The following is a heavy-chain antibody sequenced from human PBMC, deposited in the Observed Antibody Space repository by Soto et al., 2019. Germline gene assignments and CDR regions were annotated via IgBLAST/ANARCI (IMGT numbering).Heavy chain of an antibody. CDR2: IYTSGST. V-gene: IGHV4-4*07. Sequence: SETLSLTCTVPGGSISSYYWSWIRQPAGKGLEWIGRIYTSGSTNYNPSLKSRVTMSVDTSKNQFSLKLSSATAADTAVYYCARDGRAAAGNYYYYYGMDVWGQGTTVTVSS. D-gene: IGHD6-13*01. CDR3: ARDGRAAAGNYYYYYGMDV. CDR1: GGSISSYY. J-gene: IGHJ6*02.